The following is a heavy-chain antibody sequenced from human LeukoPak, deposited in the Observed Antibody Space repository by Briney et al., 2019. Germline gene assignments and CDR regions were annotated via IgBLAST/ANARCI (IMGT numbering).Heavy chain of an antibody. CDR3: ARYVEWDSSGYWPTYNYYYYGMDV. CDR2: IGSSGSTK. D-gene: IGHD3-22*01. V-gene: IGHV3-11*04. J-gene: IGHJ6*02. CDR1: GFTFSGYY. Sequence: GGSLRLSCAASGFTFSGYYMCWIRQPPGKGLEWVSYIGSSGSTKEYADSVKGRFTISRDNAKNSLYLQMNSLRAEDTAVYYCARYVEWDSSGYWPTYNYYYYGMDVWGQGTTVTVSS.